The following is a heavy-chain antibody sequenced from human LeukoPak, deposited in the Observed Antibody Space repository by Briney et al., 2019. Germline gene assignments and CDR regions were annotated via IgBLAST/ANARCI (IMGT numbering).Heavy chain of an antibody. J-gene: IGHJ4*02. Sequence: SETLSLTCTVSGGSISPYYWNWIRQPPGKGLEWIGFMYYNGYTDYNPSLKSRVTISLDTSKHQFSLKLSSVTAADTAVYYCARGGSRSSDVGYYLDYWGQGTLVTVSS. V-gene: IGHV4-59*01. D-gene: IGHD1-26*01. CDR3: ARGGSRSSDVGYYLDY. CDR1: GGSISPYY. CDR2: MYYNGYT.